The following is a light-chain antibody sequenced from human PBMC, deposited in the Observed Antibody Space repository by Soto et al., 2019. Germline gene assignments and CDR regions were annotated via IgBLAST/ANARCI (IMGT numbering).Light chain of an antibody. Sequence: DIQMTQSPSSLSGSVGDSVTITCRASQGISNYLAWYQQRPGKAPTLLIYAESTLQSGVPSRFSGSGSGTDFTLTISSLQPEDVATYYCQRYNNAPRTFGQGTKVEIK. CDR2: AES. J-gene: IGKJ1*01. CDR3: QRYNNAPRT. CDR1: QGISNY. V-gene: IGKV1-27*01.